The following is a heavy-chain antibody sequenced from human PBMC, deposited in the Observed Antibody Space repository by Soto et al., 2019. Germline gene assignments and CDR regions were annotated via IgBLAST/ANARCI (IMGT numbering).Heavy chain of an antibody. CDR1: EFTFSSYW. J-gene: IGHJ2*01. Sequence: EVQLVESGGGLVQPGGSLRLSCAGSEFTFSSYWMGWVRQAPGKRLEWVANRKQDGSEKPYVDSVKGRFNISRDNAKNSLYLQMNSLRDEDTAVYYCARIQWHKINWYFDVWGGGTLVTVSS. CDR3: ARIQWHKINWYFDV. D-gene: IGHD6-19*01. V-gene: IGHV3-7*01. CDR2: RKQDGSEK.